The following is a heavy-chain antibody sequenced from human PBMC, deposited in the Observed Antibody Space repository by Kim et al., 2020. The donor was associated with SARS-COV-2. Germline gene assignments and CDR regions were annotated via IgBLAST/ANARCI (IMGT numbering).Heavy chain of an antibody. V-gene: IGHV4-39*01. D-gene: IGHD2-2*01. CDR1: GGSISSSTYY. J-gene: IGHJ6*02. CDR3: ARGDCSSTSCYVFSYYYYGMDV. Sequence: SETLSLTCTVSGGSISSSTYYWGWIRQPPGKGLEWIGSIYYSGSTYYNPSLKSRVTISVDTSKNQFSLNLNSVTAADTAVYYCARGDCSSTSCYVFSYYYYGMDVWGQGTTVTVSS. CDR2: IYYSGST.